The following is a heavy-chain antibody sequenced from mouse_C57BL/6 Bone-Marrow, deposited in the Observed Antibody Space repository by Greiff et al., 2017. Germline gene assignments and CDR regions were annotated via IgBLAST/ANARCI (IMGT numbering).Heavy chain of an antibody. Sequence: VMLVESGAELVKPGASVKISCKASGYAFSSYWMNWVKQRPGKGLEWIGQIYPGDGDTNYNGKFKGKTTLTADKSSSTAYMQRSSLTSEDSAVYFCARRDYSNYRFAYWGQGTLVTVSA. CDR2: IYPGDGDT. D-gene: IGHD2-5*01. CDR3: ARRDYSNYRFAY. CDR1: GYAFSSYW. V-gene: IGHV1-80*01. J-gene: IGHJ3*01.